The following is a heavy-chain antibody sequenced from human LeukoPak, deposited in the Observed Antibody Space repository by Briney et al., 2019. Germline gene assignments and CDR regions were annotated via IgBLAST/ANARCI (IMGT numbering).Heavy chain of an antibody. CDR3: AREVARWLQYYFDY. CDR2: ISSSGSTI. D-gene: IGHD5-24*01. CDR1: GFTFSNYE. V-gene: IGHV3-48*03. Sequence: GGSLRLSCAASGFTFSNYEMNWVRQAPGKGLEWVSYISSSGSTIYYADSVKGRFTISRDNAKNSLYLQMNSLRAEDTAVYYCAREVARWLQYYFDYWGQGTLVTVSS. J-gene: IGHJ4*02.